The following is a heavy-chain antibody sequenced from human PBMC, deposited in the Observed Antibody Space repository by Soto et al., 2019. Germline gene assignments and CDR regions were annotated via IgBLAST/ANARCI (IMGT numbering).Heavy chain of an antibody. J-gene: IGHJ6*03. V-gene: IGHV4-34*01. D-gene: IGHD3-10*01. CDR3: ARGRVTMVRGKNYSMDV. CDR1: CLSFNGSY. Sequence: SDTLSLTCAFDCLSFNGSYWSWIRKPPGKGLEWIGEINHSGSTNYNPSLKSRVTISVDTSKNQFSLKLSSVTAADTAVYYCARGRVTMVRGKNYSMDVWGKGTTIT. CDR2: INHSGST.